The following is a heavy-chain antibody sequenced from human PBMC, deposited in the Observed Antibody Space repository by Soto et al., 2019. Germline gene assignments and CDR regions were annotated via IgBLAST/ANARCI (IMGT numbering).Heavy chain of an antibody. CDR2: LSSSSSYI. J-gene: IGHJ6*02. D-gene: IGHD3-10*01. CDR1: GFTFSSYS. V-gene: IGHV3-21*06. CDR3: ARHRGDSPGSRLGRFDYFYYGMDV. Sequence: GGSLRLSCAASGFTFSSYSMNWVRQAPGKGLEWVSSLSSSSSYIEYADSVKGRFIISRDNAKNSLYLQINSLRGEDTAVYYCARHRGDSPGSRLGRFDYFYYGMDVWGQGTTVTVSS.